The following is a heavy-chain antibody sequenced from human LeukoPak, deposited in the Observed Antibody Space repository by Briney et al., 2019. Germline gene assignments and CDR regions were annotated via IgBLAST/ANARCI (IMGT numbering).Heavy chain of an antibody. CDR3: ARAYDFWNGYNDY. D-gene: IGHD3-3*01. CDR1: GFTFSRYG. Sequence: PGGSLRLSCAATGFTFSRYGLHWVHQAPGKGLEWVAFIRDDGSTRYYADSVKGRFTISRDNSKNTLYLQMNSLRAEDTAVYYCARAYDFWNGYNDYWGQGALVTVSS. J-gene: IGHJ4*02. CDR2: IRDDGSTR. V-gene: IGHV3-30*02.